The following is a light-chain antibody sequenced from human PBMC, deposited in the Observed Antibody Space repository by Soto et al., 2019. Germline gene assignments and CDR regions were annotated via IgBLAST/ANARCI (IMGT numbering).Light chain of an antibody. V-gene: IGLV2-14*01. Sequence: QSALTQPASLSGSPGQSITISCTGTSSDIGGYNYVSWYQQHPGKSPRLMIYEVNYRPSGVSNRFSGSKSGNTASLTISGLQAEDEADYYCSSYTSRSTLDVVFGGGTKLTVL. CDR1: SSDIGGYNY. CDR3: SSYTSRSTLDVV. J-gene: IGLJ2*01. CDR2: EVN.